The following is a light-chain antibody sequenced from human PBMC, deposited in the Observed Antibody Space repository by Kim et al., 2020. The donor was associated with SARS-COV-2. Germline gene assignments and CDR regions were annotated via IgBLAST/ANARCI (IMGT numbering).Light chain of an antibody. J-gene: IGKJ2*01. CDR3: KQYGSSQYT. Sequence: SPGERATLPYRAGQSVTSSFIAGYQQKPGQAPRLLIYGASRRASGIPDRFSGSGSGTVFTLTISRLETEDFAVYYCKQYGSSQYTFGQGTKLEI. CDR2: GAS. V-gene: IGKV3-20*01. CDR1: QSVTSSF.